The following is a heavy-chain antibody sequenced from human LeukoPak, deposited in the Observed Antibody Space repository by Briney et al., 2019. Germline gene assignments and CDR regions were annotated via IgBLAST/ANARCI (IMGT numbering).Heavy chain of an antibody. V-gene: IGHV4-59*12. D-gene: IGHD2-2*01. J-gene: IGHJ3*02. CDR1: GGSISSYY. CDR2: IYYSGST. CDR3: ARDSSTSSNAFDI. Sequence: SETLSLTCTVSGGSISSYYWSWIRQPPGKGLEWIGYIYYSGSTYYNPSLKSRVTISVDTSKNQFSLKLSSVTAADTAVYYCARDSSTSSNAFDIWGQGTMVTVSS.